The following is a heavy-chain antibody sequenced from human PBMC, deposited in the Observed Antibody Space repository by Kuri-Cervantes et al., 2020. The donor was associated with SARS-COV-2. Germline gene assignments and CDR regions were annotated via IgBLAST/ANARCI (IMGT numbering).Heavy chain of an antibody. CDR3: AGAYMTGHNALDY. CDR2: IIPIFGTG. J-gene: IGHJ4*02. Sequence: ASVKVSCKASGGTFSSYAFSWVRQAPGQGLEWMGGIIPIFGTGNYAQKFQGRVTITADDSTTTVYMELSNLRSEDTAVFYCAGAYMTGHNALDYWGQGTLVTVSS. V-gene: IGHV1-69*13. CDR1: GGTFSSYA. D-gene: IGHD1-1*01.